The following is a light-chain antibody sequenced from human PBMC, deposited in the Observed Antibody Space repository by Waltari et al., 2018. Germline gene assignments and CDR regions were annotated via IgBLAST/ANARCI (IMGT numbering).Light chain of an antibody. CDR3: FSYAGSSTFK. V-gene: IGLV2-23*02. CDR1: SNDVGRYNF. Sequence: QSALPQPASVSGPPGQSIPISCTGTSNDVGRYNFVSWYQHHPGKAPKLIIYEVTQRPLGVSVRFSGSKSDNTASLTISGLQAEDEADYYCFSYAGSSTFKFGGGTMLTVL. CDR2: EVT. J-gene: IGLJ2*01.